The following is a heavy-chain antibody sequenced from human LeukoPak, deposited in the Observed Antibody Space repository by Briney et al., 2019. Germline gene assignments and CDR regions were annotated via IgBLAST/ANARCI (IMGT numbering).Heavy chain of an antibody. CDR1: GFTFSSYV. D-gene: IGHD4-17*01. Sequence: PGRSLRLSCAASGFTFSSYVMHWVRQAPGKGLEWVAVISYDGSNEYYADSVKGRFTISRDNSKNTMYLQMNSLRAEDTAVYYCAKARSRPVTTYYFDYWGQGTLVTVSS. CDR2: ISYDGSNE. V-gene: IGHV3-30*18. J-gene: IGHJ4*02. CDR3: AKARSRPVTTYYFDY.